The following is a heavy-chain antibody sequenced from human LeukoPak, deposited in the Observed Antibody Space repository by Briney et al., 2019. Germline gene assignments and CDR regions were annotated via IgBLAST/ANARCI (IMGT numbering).Heavy chain of an antibody. CDR3: VRGPLRFMANDY. CDR1: GGSLSGSG. D-gene: IGHD3-3*01. J-gene: IGHJ4*02. Sequence: SETLSLTCAVYGGSLSGSGWNWIRQPPAKGLEWIGEINHSGSSNYNPSLKSRVTISVDTSKNQFSLKLSSVTAADTAIYYCVRGPLRFMANDYWGQGTPVTVSS. V-gene: IGHV4-34*01. CDR2: INHSGSS.